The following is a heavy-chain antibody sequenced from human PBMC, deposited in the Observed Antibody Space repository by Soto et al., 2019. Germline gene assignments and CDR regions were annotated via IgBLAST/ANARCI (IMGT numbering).Heavy chain of an antibody. Sequence: GGSLRLSCAASGFTFSSYSMNWVRQAPGKGLEWVSYISSSSSTIYYADSVKGRFTISRDNAKNSLYLQMNSLRDEDTAVYYCAREPLSKAARVFDPWGQGTLVTVSS. V-gene: IGHV3-48*02. J-gene: IGHJ5*02. CDR2: ISSSSSTI. CDR1: GFTFSSYS. CDR3: AREPLSKAARVFDP. D-gene: IGHD6-6*01.